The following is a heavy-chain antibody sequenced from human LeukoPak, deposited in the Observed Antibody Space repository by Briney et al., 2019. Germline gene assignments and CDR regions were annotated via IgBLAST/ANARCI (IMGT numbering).Heavy chain of an antibody. CDR3: ASNAVVVV. V-gene: IGHV1-2*02. CDR2: INPNSGDT. D-gene: IGHD2-15*01. Sequence: ASVKVSCKASGYTFTGYYIHWVRQAPGQGLEWMGWINPNSGDTDYAQNFQGRVTVTRDTSISTAYMELSSLRSDDTAIYYCASNAVVVVWGQGTLVTVSS. CDR1: GYTFTGYY. J-gene: IGHJ1*01.